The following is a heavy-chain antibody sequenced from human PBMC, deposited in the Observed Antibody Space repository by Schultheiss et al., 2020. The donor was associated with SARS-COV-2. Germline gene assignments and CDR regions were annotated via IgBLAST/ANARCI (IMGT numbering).Heavy chain of an antibody. Sequence: VKVSCKASGYTFTSYYMHWVRQAPGQGLEWMGIINPSGGSTSYAQKFQGRVTMTRDTSTSTVYMELSSLRSEDTAVYYCARDGPGEILRFLEWLPPLGMDVWGQGTTVTVSS. CDR2: INPSGGST. CDR1: GYTFTSYY. CDR3: ARDGPGEILRFLEWLPPLGMDV. J-gene: IGHJ6*02. V-gene: IGHV1-46*01. D-gene: IGHD3-3*01.